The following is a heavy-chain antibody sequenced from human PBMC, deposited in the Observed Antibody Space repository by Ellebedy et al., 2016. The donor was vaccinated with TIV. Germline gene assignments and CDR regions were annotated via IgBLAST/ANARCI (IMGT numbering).Heavy chain of an antibody. CDR1: GFNFRSYW. V-gene: IGHV3-7*01. D-gene: IGHD4-17*01. J-gene: IGHJ5*02. CDR3: ARRASYGDYAVQVNPWFDP. Sequence: GESLKISCAASGFNFRSYWMAWVRQAPGKGLEWVAKIRQEGDEIYYVDSVKGRFTISRDNAKNSMFPQMNSLRVEDTAVYYCARRASYGDYAVQVNPWFDPWGQGTLVTVSS. CDR2: IRQEGDEI.